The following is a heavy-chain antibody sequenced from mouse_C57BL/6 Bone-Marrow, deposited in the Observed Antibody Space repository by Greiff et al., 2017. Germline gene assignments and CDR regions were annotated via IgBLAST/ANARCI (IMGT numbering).Heavy chain of an antibody. CDR2: ISDGGSYT. J-gene: IGHJ1*03. CDR1: GFTFSSYA. Sequence: EVMLVESGGGLVKPGGSLKLSCAASGFTFSSYAMSWVRQTPEKRLEWVATISDGGSYTYYPDNVKGRFTISRDNAKNKLYLQMSHLKSEDTAMYYCARGDDCSDDWGKGTTVTVSS. CDR3: ARGDDCSDD. V-gene: IGHV5-4*03. D-gene: IGHD2-4*01.